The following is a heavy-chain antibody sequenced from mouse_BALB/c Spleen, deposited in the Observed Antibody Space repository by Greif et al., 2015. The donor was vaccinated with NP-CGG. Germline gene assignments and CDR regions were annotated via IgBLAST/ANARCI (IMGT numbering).Heavy chain of an antibody. D-gene: IGHD1-1*01. J-gene: IGHJ1*01. V-gene: IGHV7-3*02. CDR1: GFTFTDYY. Sequence: EVKLEESGGDLVQPGGSLRLSCATSGFTFTDYYMSWVRQPPGKALEWLGFIRNKANGYTTEYSASVKGRFTISRDNSQSILYLQMNTLRAEDSATYYCARDYYGSSYWYFDVWGAGTTVTVSS. CDR3: ARDYYGSSYWYFDV. CDR2: IRNKANGYTT.